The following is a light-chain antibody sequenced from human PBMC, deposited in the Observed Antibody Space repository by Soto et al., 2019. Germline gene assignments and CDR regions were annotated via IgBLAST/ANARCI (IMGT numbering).Light chain of an antibody. CDR3: QNYNSFPRT. Sequence: DVDKSHIPMSQSASIGDRVTINCRASKTVGTFLNWYQQRRGRAPNLLIYAASNLPTGVPSRFSGSGSATDDTPTIISCLQSEDCATYYCQNYNSFPRTFGGGTKV. J-gene: IGKJ4*01. CDR2: AAS. CDR1: KTVGTF. V-gene: IGKV1-39*01.